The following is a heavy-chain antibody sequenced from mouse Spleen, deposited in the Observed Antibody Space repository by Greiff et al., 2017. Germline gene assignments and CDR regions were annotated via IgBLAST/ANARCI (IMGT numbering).Heavy chain of an antibody. V-gene: IGHV1-82*01. CDR2: IYPGDGDT. J-gene: IGHJ4*01. D-gene: IGHD2-12*01. CDR3: ARVYSYYSYGYAMDY. CDR1: GYAFSSSW. Sequence: VQLQESGPELVKPGASVKISCKASGYAFSSSWMNWVKQRPGKGLEWIGRIYPGDGDTNYNGKFKGKATLTADKSSSTAYMQLSSLTSEDSAVYFCARVYSYYSYGYAMDYWGQGTSVTVSS.